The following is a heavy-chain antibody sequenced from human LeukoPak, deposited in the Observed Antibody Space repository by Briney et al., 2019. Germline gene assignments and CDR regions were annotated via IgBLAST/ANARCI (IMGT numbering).Heavy chain of an antibody. CDR3: ARSIPYGTTWYGRSDY. CDR2: INPDGRDT. J-gene: IGHJ4*02. V-gene: IGHV3-7*03. Sequence: GGSLRLSCVVSGFTFNRCWMNWVRQAPGKGLEWVAHINPDGRDTYYVDSVKGRFTISRDNALNSLYLQMNSLRAEDTAIYYCARSIPYGTTWYGRSDYWGQGTLVTVSS. CDR1: GFTFNRCW. D-gene: IGHD6-13*01.